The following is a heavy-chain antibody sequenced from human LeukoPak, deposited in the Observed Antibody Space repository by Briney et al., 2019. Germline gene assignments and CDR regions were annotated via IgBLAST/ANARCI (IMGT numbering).Heavy chain of an antibody. Sequence: SVKVSCKASGYTFTSYGISWVRQAPGQGLEWMGGIIPMSDTANYPQKFRGRLTITADIPTSTVYMELSSLRSEDTAVYYRAREDDTGRYMGDDAFDIWGQGTMVTVSS. D-gene: IGHD1-26*01. V-gene: IGHV1-69*06. CDR3: AREDDTGRYMGDDAFDI. CDR2: IIPMSDTA. CDR1: GYTFTSYG. J-gene: IGHJ3*02.